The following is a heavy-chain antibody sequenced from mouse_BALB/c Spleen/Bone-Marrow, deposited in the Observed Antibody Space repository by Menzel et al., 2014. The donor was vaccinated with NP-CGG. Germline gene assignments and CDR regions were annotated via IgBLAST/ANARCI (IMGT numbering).Heavy chain of an antibody. CDR1: GYTFTSYW. D-gene: IGHD2-1*01. V-gene: IGHV1-69*02. CDR3: TGGNYPYYFVY. J-gene: IGHJ2*01. Sequence: VHLVDSGAELGHPAVSVKLSCKASGYTFTSYWINWVKQRPGQGLEWIGNIYPSNNYTNYNQKFKDKATLTVDKSSSTAYMQLSSPTSEDSAVYYCTGGNYPYYFVYW. CDR2: IYPSNNYT.